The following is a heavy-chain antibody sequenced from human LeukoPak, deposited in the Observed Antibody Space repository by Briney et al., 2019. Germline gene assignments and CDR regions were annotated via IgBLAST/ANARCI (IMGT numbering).Heavy chain of an antibody. CDR2: IIPIFGTA. CDR3: ARDQFYDSSGYPFDL. CDR1: GGTFSSYA. D-gene: IGHD3-22*01. V-gene: IGHV1-69*05. J-gene: IGHJ5*02. Sequence: ASVKVSCKASGGTFSSYAISWVRQAPGQGLEWMGRIIPIFGTANYAQKFQGRVTITTDESTGTAYMELSSLRSEDTAVYYCARDQFYDSSGYPFDLWGQGTLVTVSS.